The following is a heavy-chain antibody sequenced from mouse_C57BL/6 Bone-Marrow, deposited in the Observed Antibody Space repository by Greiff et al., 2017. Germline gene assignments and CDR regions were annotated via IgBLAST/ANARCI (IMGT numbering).Heavy chain of an antibody. CDR3: ARLLLRSSYAMDY. CDR1: GYTFTDYN. J-gene: IGHJ4*01. V-gene: IGHV1-22*01. CDR2: INPINGGT. D-gene: IGHD1-1*01. Sequence: EVQLQQSGPELVKPGASVKMSCKASGYTFTDYNMHWVKQSHGKSLEWIGYINPINGGTSYNQKFKGKATLTVNKSSSTAYMELRSLTSEDSAVYYCARLLLRSSYAMDYWGQGTSVTVSS.